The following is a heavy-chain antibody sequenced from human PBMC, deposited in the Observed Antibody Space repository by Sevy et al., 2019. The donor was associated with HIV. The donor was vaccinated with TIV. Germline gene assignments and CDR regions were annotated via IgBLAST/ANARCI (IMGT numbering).Heavy chain of an antibody. CDR3: AHETFGRFES. CDR2: IKAYGSDK. CDR1: GFTFSANW. V-gene: IGHV3-7*01. Sequence: GGSLRLSCAASGFTFSANWMNWVRQAPGKGLEWVANIKAYGSDKHYVDSVEGRFTISRDNAKNLLFLQMKSLRVEDTAIYYCAHETFGRFESWGQGTLVTVSS. J-gene: IGHJ4*02. D-gene: IGHD3-16*01.